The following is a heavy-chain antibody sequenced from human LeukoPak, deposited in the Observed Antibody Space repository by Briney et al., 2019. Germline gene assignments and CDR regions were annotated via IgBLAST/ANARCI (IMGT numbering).Heavy chain of an antibody. CDR2: IYPGDSDT. CDR3: ARSSTVVTPNWFDP. V-gene: IGHV5-51*01. CDR1: GYRFTSYW. J-gene: IGHJ5*02. Sequence: PGASLKISCKGSGYRFTSYWIGWVRQMPGKGLEWMGIIYPGDSDTRYSPSFQGQVTISADKSISTAYLQWSSLKASDTAMYYCARSSTVVTPNWFDPWGQGTLVTVSS. D-gene: IGHD4-23*01.